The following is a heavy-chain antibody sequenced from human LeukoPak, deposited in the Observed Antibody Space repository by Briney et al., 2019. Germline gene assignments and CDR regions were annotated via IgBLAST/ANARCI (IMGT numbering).Heavy chain of an antibody. D-gene: IGHD3-10*01. CDR1: GFTFSSYA. CDR2: ISYDGSNK. CDR3: AKDWARLLWFGELFYPDY. J-gene: IGHJ4*02. Sequence: GGSLRLSCAASGFTFSSYAMHWVRQAPGKGLEWVAVISYDGSNKYYADSVKGRFTISRDNSKNTLYLQMNSLRAEDTAVYYCAKDWARLLWFGELFYPDYWGQGTLVTVSS. V-gene: IGHV3-30*04.